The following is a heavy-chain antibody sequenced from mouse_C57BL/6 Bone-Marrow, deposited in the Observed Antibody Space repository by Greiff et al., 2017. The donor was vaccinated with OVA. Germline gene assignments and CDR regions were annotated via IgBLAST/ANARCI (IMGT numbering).Heavy chain of an antibody. J-gene: IGHJ1*03. V-gene: IGHV5-6*02. D-gene: IGHD1-1*01. CDR3: ARQGGFILYWYFDV. CDR2: ISSGGSYT. CDR1: GFTFSSYG. Sequence: DVKLVESGGDLVKPGGSLKLSCAASGFTFSSYGMSWVRQTPDKRLEWVATISSGGSYTYYPDSVKGRFTISRDNAKNTLYLQMSSLKSEDTAMYYCARQGGFILYWYFDVWGTGTTVTVSS.